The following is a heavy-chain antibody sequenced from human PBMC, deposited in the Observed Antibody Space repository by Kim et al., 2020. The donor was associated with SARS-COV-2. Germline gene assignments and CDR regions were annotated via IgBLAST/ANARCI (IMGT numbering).Heavy chain of an antibody. D-gene: IGHD6-19*01. J-gene: IGHJ4*02. V-gene: IGHV3-23*05. Sequence: YADSVKGRFTVASDITKVTLYLQMNSLSADDTALYYCAKDHPSSGWPTFGSWGQGTLVAVSS. CDR3: AKDHPSSGWPTFGS.